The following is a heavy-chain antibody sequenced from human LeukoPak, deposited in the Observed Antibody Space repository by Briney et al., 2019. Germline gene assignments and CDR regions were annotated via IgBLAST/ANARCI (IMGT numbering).Heavy chain of an antibody. D-gene: IGHD1-7*01. J-gene: IGHJ4*02. CDR3: ARRYWNYSEYYFDY. Sequence: SETLSLTCTVSGGSISSYYWSWIRQPPGKGLEWIGYIYTSGSTNYNPSLESRVTISVDTSKNQLSLKLSSVTAADTAVYYCARRYWNYSEYYFDYWGQGTLVTVSS. CDR2: IYTSGST. CDR1: GGSISSYY. V-gene: IGHV4-4*09.